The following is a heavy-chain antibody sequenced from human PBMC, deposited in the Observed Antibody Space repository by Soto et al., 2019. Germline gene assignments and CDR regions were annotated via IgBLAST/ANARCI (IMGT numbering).Heavy chain of an antibody. V-gene: IGHV1-69*01. D-gene: IGHD7-27*01. Sequence: QVQLVQSGPEVRVPGSSVTVSCKASAGTFPHYALSWVRQAPGQGLEWIGGIIPVLATTTYAQKLQGRVSIIADESANTVYMELSSLTSEYTAVYYCACNWGNSLKNWLDPWGQGTLVTVSS. J-gene: IGHJ5*02. CDR1: AGTFPHYA. CDR3: ACNWGNSLKNWLDP. CDR2: IIPVLATT.